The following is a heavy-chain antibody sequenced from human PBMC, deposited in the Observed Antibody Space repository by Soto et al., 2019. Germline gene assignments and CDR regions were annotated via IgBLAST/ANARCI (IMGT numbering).Heavy chain of an antibody. CDR2: ISAYNGNT. CDR3: ARGSAVGGHDY. Sequence: QVQLVQSGAEVKKPGASVKVSCKASGYTFTSYGISWVRQAPGQGLEWMGWISAYNGNTNYAQKLQGRVTMTTDTATSTAYRELRSLRAADTAVYSCARGSAVGGHDYWGQGTLVTVSS. D-gene: IGHD6-19*01. J-gene: IGHJ4*02. CDR1: GYTFTSYG. V-gene: IGHV1-18*01.